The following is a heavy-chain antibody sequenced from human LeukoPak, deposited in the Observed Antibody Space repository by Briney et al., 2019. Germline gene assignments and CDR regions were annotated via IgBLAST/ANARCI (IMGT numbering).Heavy chain of an antibody. D-gene: IGHD6-19*01. Sequence: ASLKVSCKVSGYTLTELSMHWVRQAPGKGLEWMGGFDPEDGETIYAQKFQGRVTMTEDTSTDTADMELSSLRSEDTAVYYCASIAVAGWLGAFDVWGQGTMVTVSS. CDR2: FDPEDGET. V-gene: IGHV1-24*01. J-gene: IGHJ3*01. CDR3: ASIAVAGWLGAFDV. CDR1: GYTLTELS.